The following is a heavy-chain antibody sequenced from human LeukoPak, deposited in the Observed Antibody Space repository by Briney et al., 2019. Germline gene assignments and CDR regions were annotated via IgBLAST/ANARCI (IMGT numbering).Heavy chain of an antibody. V-gene: IGHV1-2*02. Sequence: ASVKVSCKASGYTFTGYYMHWVRQAPGQGLEWMGWINPNSGGTNYAQKFQGRVTMTRDTSISTAYMELRSLRSDDTAVCYCARDSYYYDSSGPGNDYWGQGTLVTVSS. CDR1: GYTFTGYY. J-gene: IGHJ4*02. D-gene: IGHD3-22*01. CDR3: ARDSYYYDSSGPGNDY. CDR2: INPNSGGT.